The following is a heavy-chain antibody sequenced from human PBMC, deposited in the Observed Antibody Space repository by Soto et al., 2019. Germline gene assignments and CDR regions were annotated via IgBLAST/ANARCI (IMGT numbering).Heavy chain of an antibody. J-gene: IGHJ6*02. V-gene: IGHV3-30*18. Sequence: QVQLVESGGGVVQPGRSLRLSCAASGFTFSSYGMHWVRQAPGKGLEWVAVISYDGSNKYYADSVKGRFTISRDTSKNTLYLQMNSLRAEDTAVYYCAKVFGVATKHYYSYGMDVWGQGTTVTASS. CDR3: AKVFGVATKHYYSYGMDV. D-gene: IGHD5-12*01. CDR2: ISYDGSNK. CDR1: GFTFSSYG.